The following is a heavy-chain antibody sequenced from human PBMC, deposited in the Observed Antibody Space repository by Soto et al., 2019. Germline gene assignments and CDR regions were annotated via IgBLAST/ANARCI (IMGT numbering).Heavy chain of an antibody. D-gene: IGHD2-2*02. CDR1: GDSVSSNSAA. CDR3: ARDRCSSTSCYTGYYYGMDV. V-gene: IGHV6-1*01. J-gene: IGHJ6*02. CDR2: TYYRSKWYN. Sequence: PSQTLSLTCAISGDSVSSNSAAWNWIRQSPSRGLEWLGRTYYRSKWYNDYAVSVKSRITINPDTSKNQFSLKLSSVTAADTAVYYCARDRCSSTSCYTGYYYGMDVWGQGTTVTVSS.